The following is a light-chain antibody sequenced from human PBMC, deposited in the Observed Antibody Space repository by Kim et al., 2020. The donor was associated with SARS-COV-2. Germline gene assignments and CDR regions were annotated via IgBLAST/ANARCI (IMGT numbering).Light chain of an antibody. CDR2: FGS. Sequence: EPADISCRSAQSLQYSNGDNCLDCYVLKPGQSPQPLIFFGSNRASGVPDRFSGSASGTDFILKISRVEPEDVGVYYCMQVLRAPLSFGQGTKLEI. V-gene: IGKV2-28*01. CDR3: MQVLRAPLS. J-gene: IGKJ2*01. CDR1: QSLQYSNGDNC.